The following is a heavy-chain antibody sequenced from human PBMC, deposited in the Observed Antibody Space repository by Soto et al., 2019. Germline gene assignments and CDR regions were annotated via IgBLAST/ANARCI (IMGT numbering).Heavy chain of an antibody. V-gene: IGHV3-73*01. CDR2: IRSKTNNNAT. J-gene: IGHJ6*04. D-gene: IGHD2-2*01. Sequence: EVQLVESGGGLVQPGGSLKLACLASGFPLSDSAIHWVRKASGKGLEWVGRIRSKTNNNATTYGAPVRGRFTLSRDDSKNTAYLQVDNLESEDAGVYYCTSHAGGQVEDSFCYDVIDVWGKGTTVSVLS. CDR1: GFPLSDSA. CDR3: TSHAGGQVEDSFCYDVIDV.